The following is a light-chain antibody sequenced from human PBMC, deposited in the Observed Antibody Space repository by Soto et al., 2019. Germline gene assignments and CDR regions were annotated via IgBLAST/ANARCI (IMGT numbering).Light chain of an antibody. V-gene: IGLV1-47*02. CDR2: GNS. CDR3: AAWDDSLSGGV. CDR1: SSNIGFNA. Sequence: QSVLTQPPSASGTPGQRVTLSCSGTSSNIGFNAVNWYQQLPGTAPKLVMHGNSQRPSGVPDRFSASKSGTSASLGISGLRTEDEAQYYCAAWDDSLSGGVFGGGTKLTVL. J-gene: IGLJ3*02.